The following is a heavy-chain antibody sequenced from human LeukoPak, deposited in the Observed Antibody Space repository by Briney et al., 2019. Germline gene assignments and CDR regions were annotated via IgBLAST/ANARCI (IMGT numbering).Heavy chain of an antibody. CDR1: GFTFSSYA. D-gene: IGHD3-22*01. J-gene: IGHJ4*02. CDR3: ARASWGYYDSSGYPNSN. Sequence: GGSLRLSCAASGFTFSSYAMHWVRQAPGKGLEWVAVISYDGSNKYYADSVKGRFTISRDNSKNTLYLQMNSLRAEDTAVYYCARASWGYYDSSGYPNSNWGQGTLVTVSS. CDR2: ISYDGSNK. V-gene: IGHV3-30-3*01.